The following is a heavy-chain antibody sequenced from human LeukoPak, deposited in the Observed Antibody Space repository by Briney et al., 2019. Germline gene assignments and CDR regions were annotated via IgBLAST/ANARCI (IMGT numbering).Heavy chain of an antibody. J-gene: IGHJ4*02. Sequence: KASETLSLTCTVSGDSIRSSSYYWAWIRQPPGKGLEWIGTIYYSGSTYYNPSLKSRVTISVDTSKNQFSLKLSSVTAADTAVYYCASLGGLFGMSLFDYWGQGTLVTVSS. D-gene: IGHD3-10*01. V-gene: IGHV4-39*07. CDR2: IYYSGST. CDR3: ASLGGLFGMSLFDY. CDR1: GDSIRSSSYY.